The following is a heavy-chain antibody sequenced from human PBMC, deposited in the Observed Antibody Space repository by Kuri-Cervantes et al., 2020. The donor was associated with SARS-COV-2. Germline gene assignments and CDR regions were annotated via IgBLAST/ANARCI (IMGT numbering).Heavy chain of an antibody. CDR2: VNHRGST. CDR3: ARAYGFLRYIYYMDV. V-gene: IGHV4-34*01. CDR1: GESFSGYY. Sequence: SQTLSLTCAFYGESFSGYYWNWIRQTPGEGLEWIGEVNHRGSTNYNPSLKSRVTISVDTSSKQFSLNLSSVTTADTAVYYCARAYGFLRYIYYMDVRGRGTTVTVSS. J-gene: IGHJ6*03. D-gene: IGHD4-17*01.